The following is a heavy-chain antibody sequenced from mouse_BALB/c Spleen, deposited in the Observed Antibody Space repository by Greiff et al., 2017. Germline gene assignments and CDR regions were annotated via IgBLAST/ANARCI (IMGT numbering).Heavy chain of an antibody. D-gene: IGHD2-4*01. V-gene: IGHV1-14*01. CDR3: TIYDYGKENYAMDY. CDR1: GYTFTSYV. J-gene: IGHJ4*01. CDR2: INPYNDGT. Sequence: VQLQQSGPELVKPGASVKMSCKASGYTFTSYVMHWVKQKPGQGLEWIGYINPYNDGTKYNEKFKGKATLTSDKSSSTAYMELSSLTSEDSAVYYCTIYDYGKENYAMDYWGQGTSVTVSS.